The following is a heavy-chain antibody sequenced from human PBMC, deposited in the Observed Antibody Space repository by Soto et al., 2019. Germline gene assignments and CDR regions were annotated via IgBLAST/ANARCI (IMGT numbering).Heavy chain of an antibody. V-gene: IGHV1-46*02. Sequence: QVQLVQSGAEVKKPGASVKVSCRSSGYTFKNYYIQWVRQAPGQGLEWMGIINPRDASSSYAQKFQGRVTMTRDTSTSTVYMELRSLRSDDTAVYYCARDISPLPYRGATDYWGQGTLVTVSS. J-gene: IGHJ4*02. D-gene: IGHD3-3*02. CDR1: GYTFKNYY. CDR3: ARDISPLPYRGATDY. CDR2: INPRDASS.